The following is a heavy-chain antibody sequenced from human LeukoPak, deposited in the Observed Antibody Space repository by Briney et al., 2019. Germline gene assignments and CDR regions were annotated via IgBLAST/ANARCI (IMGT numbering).Heavy chain of an antibody. CDR1: GGSFSGYY. CDR3: ARHRGTTVPYYFDY. V-gene: IGHV4-34*01. D-gene: IGHD4-17*01. J-gene: IGHJ4*02. CDR2: INHSGST. Sequence: PSETLSLTCAVYGGSFSGYYWSWIRQPPGKGLEWIGEINHSGSTNYNPSLKSRVTISVDTSKNQFSLKLSSVTAADTAVYYCARHRGTTVPYYFDYWGQGTLVTVSS.